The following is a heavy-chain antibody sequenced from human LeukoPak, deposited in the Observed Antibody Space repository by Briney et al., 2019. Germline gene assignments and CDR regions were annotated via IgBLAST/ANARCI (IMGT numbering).Heavy chain of an antibody. Sequence: SETLSLTCTVSGGSISSYYWGWIRQPPGKGLEWIGYVYRSGSSNYNPSLKSRVTMSVDTSKNQFSLKLNSVTATDTAVYYCAREDSGYKGSAFDIWGQGTMVTVSS. J-gene: IGHJ3*02. V-gene: IGHV4-59*01. CDR3: AREDSGYKGSAFDI. CDR2: VYRSGSS. CDR1: GGSISSYY. D-gene: IGHD1-26*01.